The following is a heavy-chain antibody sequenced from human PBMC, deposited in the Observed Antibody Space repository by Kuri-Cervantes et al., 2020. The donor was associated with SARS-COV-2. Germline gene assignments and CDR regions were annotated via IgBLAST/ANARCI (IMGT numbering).Heavy chain of an antibody. CDR1: GFTFSSYA. CDR3: AKDQLEQWLVYYYYMDV. V-gene: IGHV3-23*01. J-gene: IGHJ6*03. Sequence: GESLKISCAASGFTFSSYAMSWVRQAPGQGLEWVAGICDSGDSTNYADSVEGRFTISRDNSKNTVYLEMDSLRADDTDVYYCAKDQLEQWLVYYYYMDVWGKGTTVTVSS. D-gene: IGHD6-19*01. CDR2: ICDSGDST.